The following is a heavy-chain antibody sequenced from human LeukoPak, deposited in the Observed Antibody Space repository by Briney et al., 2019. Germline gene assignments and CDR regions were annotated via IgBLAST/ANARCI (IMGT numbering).Heavy chain of an antibody. CDR2: ISFTETTT. CDR1: GFTFNSYA. Sequence: PGASLRLSCAASGFTFNSYAMSWVRQAPGRGLEWVSSISFTETTTYYADSVKGRFTISIDNSKNTLYLQMNSLRAEDTAVYYCAKDSLGYWFDPWGQGTLVTVSS. CDR3: AKDSLGYWFDP. J-gene: IGHJ5*02. V-gene: IGHV3-23*01.